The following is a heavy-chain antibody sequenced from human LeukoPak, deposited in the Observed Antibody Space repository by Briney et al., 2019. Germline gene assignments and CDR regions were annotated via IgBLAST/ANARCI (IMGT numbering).Heavy chain of an antibody. V-gene: IGHV3-23*01. D-gene: IGHD5-18*01. CDR3: AKGIELWLTYFDH. J-gene: IGHJ4*02. Sequence: GGSLRLSCVASGFSFSSYVMNWVRQAPGTGLEWVSAISGNGGSTYYADSVKGRFTISRDNSKNTLSLRMNGQRAEDTAVYYCAKGIELWLTYFDHWGQGTLVTASS. CDR2: ISGNGGST. CDR1: GFSFSSYV.